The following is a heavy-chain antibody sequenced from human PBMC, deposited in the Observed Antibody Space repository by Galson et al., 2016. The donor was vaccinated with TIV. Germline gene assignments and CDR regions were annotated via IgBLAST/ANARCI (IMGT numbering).Heavy chain of an antibody. CDR3: AKAYDSSGYENN. J-gene: IGHJ4*02. D-gene: IGHD3-22*01. CDR2: IIPAFGTP. V-gene: IGHV1-69*15. CDR1: GGTFISYA. Sequence: SCKASGGTFISYAITWVRQAPGQGLEWMGTIIPAFGTPHYAQKFQGRVTITADESTSTAYMELSSLRSEDTAVYYCAKAYDSSGYENNWGQGTLVSVSS.